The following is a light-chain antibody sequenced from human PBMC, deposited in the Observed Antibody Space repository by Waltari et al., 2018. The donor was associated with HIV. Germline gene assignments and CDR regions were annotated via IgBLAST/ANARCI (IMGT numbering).Light chain of an antibody. CDR3: AVWDDSLRSVL. CDR2: TNS. Sequence: QSVLTQPPSVSGTPGQRVNISCSGGSSNIGSNPVNWYRQFPGEAPKLLIYTNSQRPAGVPARFSGSKSGTSASLAISGLQSEDEADFYCAVWDDSLRSVLFGGGTRLTVL. CDR1: SSNIGSNP. J-gene: IGLJ3*02. V-gene: IGLV1-44*01.